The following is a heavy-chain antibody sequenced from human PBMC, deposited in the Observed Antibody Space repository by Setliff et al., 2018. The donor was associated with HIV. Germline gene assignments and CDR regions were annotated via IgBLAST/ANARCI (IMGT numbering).Heavy chain of an antibody. CDR2: IIPSSGGT. V-gene: IGHV1-2*06. J-gene: IGHJ3*02. CDR1: GYTFTAYY. CDR3: ARGTRVGANDAFDI. D-gene: IGHD1-26*01. Sequence: GASVKVSCKASGYTFTAYYMHWVRQAPGQGLEWMGRIIPSSGGTNYAQKFQGRVTITRDTSASTAYMELSSLRSEDTAVYYCARGTRVGANDAFDIWGQGTMVTVSS.